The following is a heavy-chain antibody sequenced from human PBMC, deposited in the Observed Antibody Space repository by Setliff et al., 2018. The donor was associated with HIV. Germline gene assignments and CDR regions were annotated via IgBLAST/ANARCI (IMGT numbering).Heavy chain of an antibody. D-gene: IGHD6-13*01. J-gene: IGHJ4*02. CDR3: AKDHATSSWFTALLDY. V-gene: IGHV4-4*07. Sequence: SETLSLTCSVSGGSIRSYSWSWIRQPAGKDLEWIGRVSGSGTTNYNASLKSRVTMSVDTSKNHFSLKLSSVTAADTAVYYCAKDHATSSWFTALLDYWGQGALVTVSS. CDR1: GGSIRSYS. CDR2: VSGSGTT.